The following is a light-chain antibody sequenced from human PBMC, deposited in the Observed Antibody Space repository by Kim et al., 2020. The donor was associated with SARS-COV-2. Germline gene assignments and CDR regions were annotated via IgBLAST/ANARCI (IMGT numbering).Light chain of an antibody. Sequence: SSELTQDPAVSVALGQTVRITCQGGSLRSYYASWYQQKPGQAPVLVIYGKNNRPSGIPDRFSGSSSGNTASLTITGAQAEDEADYFCNSRDSRGNHLVFG. CDR2: GKN. CDR1: SLRSYY. CDR3: NSRDSRGNHLV. J-gene: IGLJ3*02. V-gene: IGLV3-19*01.